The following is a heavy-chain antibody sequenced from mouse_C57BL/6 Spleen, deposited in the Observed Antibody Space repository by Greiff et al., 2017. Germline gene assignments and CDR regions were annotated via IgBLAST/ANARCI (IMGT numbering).Heavy chain of an antibody. V-gene: IGHV5-4*01. CDR1: GFTFSSYA. CDR3: AREPKCHFDY. CDR2: ISDGGSYT. J-gene: IGHJ2*01. Sequence: EVHLVESGGGLVKPGGSLKLSCAASGFTFSSYAMSWVRQTPEKRLEWVATISDGGSYTYYPDNVKGRYTISRDNAKNNLYLQMSHLKSEDTAMYYCAREPKCHFDYWGQGTTLTVSS.